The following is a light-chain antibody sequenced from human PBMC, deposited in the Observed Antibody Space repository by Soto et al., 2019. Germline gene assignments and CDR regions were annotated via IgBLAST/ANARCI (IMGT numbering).Light chain of an antibody. CDR1: EDINSR. V-gene: IGKV1-12*01. CDR2: AAF. Sequence: IRMTQSPSSFSASTGDRVTITCRASEDINSRLAWYQQKPGNAPKLLIYAAFILQSGVPSRFSGYGSGTDFTLSISSLQPEDFATYYCQQADSFPITFGQGTRLEI. CDR3: QQADSFPIT. J-gene: IGKJ5*01.